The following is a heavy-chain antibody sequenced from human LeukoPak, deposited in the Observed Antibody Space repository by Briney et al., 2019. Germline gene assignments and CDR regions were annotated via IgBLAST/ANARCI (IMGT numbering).Heavy chain of an antibody. CDR3: ARKSIVSSGRNPYDY. V-gene: IGHV4-34*01. Sequence: KPSETLSLTCAVYGGPFSGYYRSWIRQSPGKGLEWIGEIDHRGRTNSNPSLLSRITISVDTSKSQFSLRLSSVTAADTAVYYCARKSIVSSGRNPYDYWDQGTLVTVSS. J-gene: IGHJ4*02. CDR1: GGPFSGYY. D-gene: IGHD1-26*01. CDR2: IDHRGRT.